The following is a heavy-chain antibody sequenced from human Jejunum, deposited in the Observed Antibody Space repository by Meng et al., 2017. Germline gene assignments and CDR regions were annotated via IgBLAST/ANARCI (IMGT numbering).Heavy chain of an antibody. CDR3: AREGTSQDLFDN. CDR1: GFRFSSYA. D-gene: IGHD1/OR15-1a*01. CDR2: VSGNAGRT. Sequence: GESLKISCAVSGFRFSSYAMSWVRQAPGKGLEWVSVVSGNAGRTYYADSVRGQFTISRDNSMKTLYLQMISLRAEDTALYYCAREGTSQDLFDNWGQGTRVTVSS. J-gene: IGHJ4*02. V-gene: IGHV3-23*01.